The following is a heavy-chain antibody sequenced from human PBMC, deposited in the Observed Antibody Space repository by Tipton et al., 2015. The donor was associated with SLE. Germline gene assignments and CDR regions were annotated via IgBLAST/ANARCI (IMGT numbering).Heavy chain of an antibody. J-gene: IGHJ6*02. CDR1: GYSISSSSYY. Sequence: TLSLTCAVSGYSISSSSYYWGWIRQPPGKGLEWIGSIYYSGSTYYNPSLKSRVTISVDTSKNQFSLKLSSVTAADTAVYYCARYLAATRRVGYYYGMDVWGQGTTVTVSS. CDR2: IYYSGST. CDR3: ARYLAATRRVGYYYGMDV. D-gene: IGHD1-26*01. V-gene: IGHV4-39*07.